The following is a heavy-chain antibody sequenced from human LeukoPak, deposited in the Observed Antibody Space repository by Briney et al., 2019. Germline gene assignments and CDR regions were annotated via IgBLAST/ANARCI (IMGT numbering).Heavy chain of an antibody. CDR2: IIPILGIA. D-gene: IGHD3-10*01. CDR3: ARDPSDWYGSGSVGDY. Sequence: ASVRVSCKASGYTFTSYGISWVRQPPGQGLEWMGWIIPILGIANYAQTFQGRVPITADKSTSTAYMELSSLGSEDTAVYYCARDPSDWYGSGSVGDYWGQGTLVTVSS. J-gene: IGHJ4*02. CDR1: GYTFTSYG. V-gene: IGHV1-69*10.